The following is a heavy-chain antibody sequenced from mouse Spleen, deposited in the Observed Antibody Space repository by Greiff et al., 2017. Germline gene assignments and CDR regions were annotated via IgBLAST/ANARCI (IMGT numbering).Heavy chain of an antibody. CDR1: GYSITSGYY. D-gene: IGHD2-14*01. J-gene: IGHJ4*01. Sequence: EVQLQESGPGLVKPSQSLSLTCSVTGYSITSGYYWNWIRQFPGNKLEWMGYISYDGSNNYNPSLKNRISITRDTSKNQFFLKLNSVTTEDTATYYCAREGLYYRYDDGVYWGQGTSVTVSS. CDR2: ISYDGSN. CDR3: AREGLYYRYDDGVY. V-gene: IGHV3-6*01.